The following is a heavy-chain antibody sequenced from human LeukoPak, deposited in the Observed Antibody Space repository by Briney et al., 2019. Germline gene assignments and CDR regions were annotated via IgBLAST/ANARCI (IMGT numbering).Heavy chain of an antibody. V-gene: IGHV3-23*01. CDR1: GFTFSSYA. D-gene: IGHD3-10*01. Sequence: GGSLRLSCAASGFTFSSYAMSWVRQAPGKGLEWVSAISGSGGSTYYADSVKGRFTISRDNSKNTLYLQMNSLRAEDTAVYYCAKEEYYYGSGSRTYAFDIWGQGTMVTVSS. J-gene: IGHJ3*02. CDR2: ISGSGGST. CDR3: AKEEYYYGSGSRTYAFDI.